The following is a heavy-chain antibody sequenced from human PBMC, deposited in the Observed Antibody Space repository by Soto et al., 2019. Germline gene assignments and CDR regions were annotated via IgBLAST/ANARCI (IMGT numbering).Heavy chain of an antibody. CDR1: GDSISRGYY. CDR2: VYQTGTT. J-gene: IGHJ4*02. V-gene: IGHV4-38-2*01. CDR3: ARLLLRRGAISAFEN. Sequence: PSETLSLTCAVSGDSISRGYYWGWIRQPPGKGLEWIGSVYQTGTTYYNPSLKSRVTLSVDTSKNHFSLRLNSVTAADTAVYFCARLLLRRGAISAFENWGQGTLVTVSS.